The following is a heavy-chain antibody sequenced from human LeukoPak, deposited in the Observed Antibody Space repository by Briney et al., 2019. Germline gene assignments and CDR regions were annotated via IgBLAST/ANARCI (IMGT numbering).Heavy chain of an antibody. V-gene: IGHV4-59*12. D-gene: IGHD3-10*01. Sequence: PSETLSLTCTVSGGSISSYYWSWIRQPPGKGLEWIGYIYYSGSTNYNPSLKSRVTISVDTSKNQFSLKLSSVTAADTAVYYCARSAYYGSGSYYNLAGPDAFDIWGQGTMVTVSS. CDR3: ARSAYYGSGSYYNLAGPDAFDI. J-gene: IGHJ3*02. CDR2: IYYSGST. CDR1: GGSISSYY.